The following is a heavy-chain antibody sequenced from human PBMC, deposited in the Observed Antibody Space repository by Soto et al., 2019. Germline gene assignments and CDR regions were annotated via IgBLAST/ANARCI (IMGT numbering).Heavy chain of an antibody. J-gene: IGHJ4*02. CDR1: GFTFSSYS. V-gene: IGHV3-21*01. Sequence: GSLRLSCAASGFTFSSYSMNWVRQAPGKGLEWVSSISSSSSYIYYADSVKGRFTISRDNAKNSLYLQMNSLRAEDTAVYYCARDRGYNWGFDYWGQGTLVTVSS. CDR3: ARDRGYNWGFDY. CDR2: ISSSSSYI. D-gene: IGHD5-12*01.